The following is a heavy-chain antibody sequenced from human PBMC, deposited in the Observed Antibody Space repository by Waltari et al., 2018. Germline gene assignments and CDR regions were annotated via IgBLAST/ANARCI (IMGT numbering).Heavy chain of an antibody. CDR2: VYCRSGST. CDR1: GGPISGDYG. J-gene: IGHJ5*02. CDR3: ARGRYEDDYGHYYTGVRYNRVDV. V-gene: IGHV4-38-2*01. Sequence: QVQLQESGPPVVKPSETLSLTCAVSGGPISGDYGRTWTRQAPGKGLEWIGIVYCRSGSTYYNPSLKSRVDISTDTSKSQFSLSLISTTAADTAVYFCARGRYEDDYGHYYTGVRYNRVDVWGPGVQVIVSS. D-gene: IGHD4-17*01.